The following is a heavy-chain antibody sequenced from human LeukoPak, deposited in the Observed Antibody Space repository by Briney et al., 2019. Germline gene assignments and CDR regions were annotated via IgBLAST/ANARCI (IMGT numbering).Heavy chain of an antibody. V-gene: IGHV1-2*02. CDR2: ISPASGAT. CDR1: GYTFTGSY. D-gene: IGHD1-1*01. CDR3: LNEHGG. Sequence: ASARVSCKASGYTFTGSYMHWVRQAPGQGFEWIGWISPASGATNYAQNFQGRVTLTTDTSITTAYMELSSLTSDDTASYYCLNEHGGWGQGTPVTVSS. J-gene: IGHJ4*02.